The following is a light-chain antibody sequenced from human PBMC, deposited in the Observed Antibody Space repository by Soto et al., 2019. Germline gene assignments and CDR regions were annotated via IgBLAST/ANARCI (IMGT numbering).Light chain of an antibody. CDR1: QSVSSSY. Sequence: EIVLTQSPGTLSLSPGERATLSCRASQSVSSSYLAWYQQKPGQAPRLLIYGASSRATGIPDRFSGSGSGTDFTLTISRLEPEDFAVYYCQQFSSYPITFGGGTKVDIK. V-gene: IGKV3-20*01. J-gene: IGKJ4*01. CDR2: GAS. CDR3: QQFSSYPIT.